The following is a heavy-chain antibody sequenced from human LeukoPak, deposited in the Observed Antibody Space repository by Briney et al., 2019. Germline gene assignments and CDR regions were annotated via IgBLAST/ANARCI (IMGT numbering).Heavy chain of an antibody. Sequence: SQTLSLTCAISGDSVSSNSAARNWIRQSPSRGLEWLGRTYYRSKWYNDYAVSVKSRITINPDTSKNQFSLQLNSVTPEDTAVYYCARSEYSSGWYRRTHNWFDPWGQGTLVTVSS. CDR3: ARSEYSSGWYRRTHNWFDP. CDR2: TYYRSKWYN. CDR1: GDSVSSNSAA. J-gene: IGHJ5*02. D-gene: IGHD6-19*01. V-gene: IGHV6-1*01.